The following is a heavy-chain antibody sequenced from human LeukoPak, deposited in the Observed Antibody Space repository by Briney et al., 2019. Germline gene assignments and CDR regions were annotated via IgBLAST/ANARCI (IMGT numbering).Heavy chain of an antibody. V-gene: IGHV4-4*07. CDR2: IYTSGST. Sequence: SETLSLTCTVSGGSISSYYWSWIRQPAGKGLEWIGRIYTSGSTNYNPSLKSRVTISVDTSKNQFSLKLSSVTAADTAVYYCARVPRGSTVGTLPYFYYYMDVWGKGTTVIVSS. CDR1: GGSISSYY. J-gene: IGHJ6*03. D-gene: IGHD1-26*01. CDR3: ARVPRGSTVGTLPYFYYYMDV.